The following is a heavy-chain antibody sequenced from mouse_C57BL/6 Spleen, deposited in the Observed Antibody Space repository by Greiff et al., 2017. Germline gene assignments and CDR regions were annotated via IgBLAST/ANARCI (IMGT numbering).Heavy chain of an antibody. CDR2: IHPNSGST. D-gene: IGHD4-1*01. V-gene: IGHV1-64*01. Sequence: QVQLKQPGAELVKPGASVKLSCKASGYTFTSYWMHWVKQRPGQGLEWIGMIHPNSGSTNYNEKFKSKATLTVDKSSSTAYMQLSSLTSEDSAVYYCAREWLGHFDYWGQGTTLTVSS. CDR1: GYTFTSYW. J-gene: IGHJ2*01. CDR3: AREWLGHFDY.